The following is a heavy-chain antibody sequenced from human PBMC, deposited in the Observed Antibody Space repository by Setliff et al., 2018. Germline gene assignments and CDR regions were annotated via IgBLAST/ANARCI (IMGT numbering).Heavy chain of an antibody. D-gene: IGHD3-22*01. CDR3: ARYDSSGYSENYYFDY. CDR2: IGHTGSI. V-gene: IGHV4-38-2*01. CDR1: GYSISSGYI. Sequence: SETLSLTCAVSGYSISSGYIWGWIRQPPGKGLEWVGNIGHTGSINYNPSLKSRLTISRDTSKNQVSLKLNSVTATDTAVYYCARYDSSGYSENYYFDYWGQGTLVTVS. J-gene: IGHJ4*02.